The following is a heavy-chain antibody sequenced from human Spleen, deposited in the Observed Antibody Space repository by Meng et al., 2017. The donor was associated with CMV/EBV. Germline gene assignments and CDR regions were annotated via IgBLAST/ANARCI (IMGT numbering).Heavy chain of an antibody. D-gene: IGHD3-10*01. Sequence: GSLRLSCTVSGGSVSSGSYYWSWIRQPPGKGLEWIGYNYYSGSTNYNPSLKSRVTISVDTSKNQFSLKLSSVTAADTAVYYCARTWTMVRGRKNWFDPWGQGTLVTVSS. J-gene: IGHJ5*02. CDR3: ARTWTMVRGRKNWFDP. CDR2: NYYSGST. V-gene: IGHV4-61*01. CDR1: GGSVSSGSYY.